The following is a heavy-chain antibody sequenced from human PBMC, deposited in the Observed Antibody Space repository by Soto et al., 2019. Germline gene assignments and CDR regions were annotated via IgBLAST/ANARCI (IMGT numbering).Heavy chain of an antibody. CDR2: ISGSGGST. V-gene: IGHV3-23*01. CDR3: AKGHKLSTSCYGLCYYYYYDMDV. CDR1: GFTFSTYA. Sequence: LGGSLRLSCAASGFTFSTYAMSWVRQAPGKGLEWVSAISGSGGSTYYADSVKGRFTISRDNSKNTLYLQMNSLRAEDTAVYYCAKGHKLSTSCYGLCYYYYYDMDVWGQGTTVTVSS. D-gene: IGHD2-2*01. J-gene: IGHJ6*02.